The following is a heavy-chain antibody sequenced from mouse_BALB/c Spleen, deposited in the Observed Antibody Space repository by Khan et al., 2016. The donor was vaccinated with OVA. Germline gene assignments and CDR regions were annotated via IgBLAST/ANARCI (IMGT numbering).Heavy chain of an antibody. CDR3: TRQQGYYGSNPYFDY. CDR1: GFSFSSYS. V-gene: IGHV5-6-4*01. CDR2: ISSGGSYT. D-gene: IGHD1-1*01. J-gene: IGHJ2*01. Sequence: EVELVESGGGLVRPGGSLKLSCAASGFSFSSYSMSWVRQTPEKRLEWVATISSGGSYTYYPDSVKGRFTISRDNAKNTLHLQMSSLKSEDTAMYYCTRQQGYYGSNPYFDYWGQGTTLTVSS.